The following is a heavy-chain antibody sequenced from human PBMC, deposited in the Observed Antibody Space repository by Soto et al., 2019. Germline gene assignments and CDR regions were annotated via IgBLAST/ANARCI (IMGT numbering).Heavy chain of an antibody. Sequence: ASVKVSCKASGYTFTSYGISWVRQAPGQGLEWMGWISAYNGNTNYAQKLQGRVTMTTDTSTSTAYMELRSLRSDDTAVYYCARDRSCSSTSCYSHYYYYGMDVWGQGTTVTVSS. CDR1: GYTFTSYG. CDR3: ARDRSCSSTSCYSHYYYYGMDV. D-gene: IGHD2-2*02. V-gene: IGHV1-18*01. CDR2: ISAYNGNT. J-gene: IGHJ6*02.